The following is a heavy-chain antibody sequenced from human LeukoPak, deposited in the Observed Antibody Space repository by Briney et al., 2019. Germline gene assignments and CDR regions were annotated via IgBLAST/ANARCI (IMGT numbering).Heavy chain of an antibody. D-gene: IGHD3-22*01. CDR1: GYSFTGYY. V-gene: IGHV1-2*02. J-gene: IGHJ4*02. Sequence: ASVKVSCKASGYSFTGYYMHWVRQAPGQGPEWMGWINPSGGSNYAQKFQGRVSMNRDTSIRTAYMELSSLRSDDTAVYYCARGYYDSSGPYFDHWGQGTLVTVTS. CDR3: ARGYYDSSGPYFDH. CDR2: INPSGGS.